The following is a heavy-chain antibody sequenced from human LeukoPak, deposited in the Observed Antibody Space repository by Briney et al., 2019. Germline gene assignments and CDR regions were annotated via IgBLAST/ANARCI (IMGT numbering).Heavy chain of an antibody. V-gene: IGHV1-46*01. CDR3: VRGEAGGYFDY. Sequence: ASVKVSCKASGYTFTNYLLHWVRQAPAPGLEWVGRITPRVDNTNYTQKFRDRVTITRDTSTSTVYIEFSNLRSEDTGVYHCVRGEAGGYFDYWGQGTLLSVSS. D-gene: IGHD2-8*02. CDR1: GYTFTNYL. CDR2: ITPRVDNT. J-gene: IGHJ4*02.